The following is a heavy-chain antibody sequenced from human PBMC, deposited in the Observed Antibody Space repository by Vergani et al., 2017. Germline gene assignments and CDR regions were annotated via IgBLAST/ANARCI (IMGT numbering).Heavy chain of an antibody. CDR1: GGSISSYY. J-gene: IGHJ4*02. V-gene: IGHV4-59*08. CDR2: IYYSGST. Sequence: QVQLQESGPGLVKPSETLSLTCTVSGGSISSYYWSWIRQPPGKGLEWIGYIYYSGSTNYNPSLKSRVTISVDTSKNQFSLKLSSVTAADTAVYYCGRVQIRYCSGGSCSLDYWGQGTLVTVSS. CDR3: GRVQIRYCSGGSCSLDY. D-gene: IGHD2-15*01.